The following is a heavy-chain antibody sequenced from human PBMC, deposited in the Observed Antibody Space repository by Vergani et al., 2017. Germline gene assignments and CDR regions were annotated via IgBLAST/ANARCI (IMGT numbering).Heavy chain of an antibody. Sequence: VQLLESGGGLVQPGGSLRLSCAASGFTFSSYGMHWVRQAPGKGLEWVAVIWYDGSNKYYADSVKGRFTVSRDNSKNTLYLQMNSLRAEDTAVYYCARDDVGATVFDPWGQGTLVTVSS. J-gene: IGHJ5*02. CDR3: ARDDVGATVFDP. V-gene: IGHV3-33*01. CDR2: IWYDGSNK. CDR1: GFTFSSYG. D-gene: IGHD1-26*01.